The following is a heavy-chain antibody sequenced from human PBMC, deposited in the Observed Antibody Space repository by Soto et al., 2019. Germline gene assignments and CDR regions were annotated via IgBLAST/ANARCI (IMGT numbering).Heavy chain of an antibody. Sequence: QVQIQQWGAGLLKPSETLSLTCAVYGGSFSGYYWSWIRQPPGKGLEWIGEINHSGSTNYNPSLKSRVTISVDTSKNQFSLKLSSVTAADTAVYYCAGGLWLDYWGQGTLVTVSS. V-gene: IGHV4-34*01. CDR1: GGSFSGYY. J-gene: IGHJ4*02. D-gene: IGHD5-18*01. CDR3: AGGLWLDY. CDR2: INHSGST.